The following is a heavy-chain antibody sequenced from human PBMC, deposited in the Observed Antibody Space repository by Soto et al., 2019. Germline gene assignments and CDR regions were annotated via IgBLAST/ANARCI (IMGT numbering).Heavy chain of an antibody. J-gene: IGHJ4*02. Sequence: ASVKVACKASGDTFTSYSMHWVRQAPGQRLEWMGWINAGNGNTKYARKFQGRVTITRDTSASTAYMELRSLRSDDTAVYYCARHRNFFVYWGQGTLVTVSS. V-gene: IGHV1-3*01. CDR1: GDTFTSYS. CDR3: ARHRNFFVY. CDR2: INAGNGNT.